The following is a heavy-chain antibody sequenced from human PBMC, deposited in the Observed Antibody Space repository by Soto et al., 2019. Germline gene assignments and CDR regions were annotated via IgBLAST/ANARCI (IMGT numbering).Heavy chain of an antibody. Sequence: EVQLVESGGGLVQPGGSLRLSCAASGFTFSSYEMNWVRQAPGKGLEWVSYISSSGSTIYYADSVKGRFTISRDNAKNSLYLQMNSLRAEDTAVYYCASPEVDMTTVTTPPYYGMDVWGQGTTVTVSS. J-gene: IGHJ6*02. V-gene: IGHV3-48*03. D-gene: IGHD4-4*01. CDR2: ISSSGSTI. CDR1: GFTFSSYE. CDR3: ASPEVDMTTVTTPPYYGMDV.